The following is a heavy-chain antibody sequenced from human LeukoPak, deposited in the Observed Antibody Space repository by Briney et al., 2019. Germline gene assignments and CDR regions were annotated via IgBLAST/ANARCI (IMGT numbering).Heavy chain of an antibody. V-gene: IGHV1-8*01. CDR2: MNPNSGNT. CDR1: GYTFTSYD. CDR3: ARVVTMVRGVMPRYYFDY. D-gene: IGHD3-10*01. Sequence: GASVKVSCKASGYTFTSYDINLVRQATGQGLEWMGWMNPNSGNTGYAQKFQGRVTMTRNTSISTAYMELSSLRSEDTAVYYCARVVTMVRGVMPRYYFDYWGQGTLVTVSS. J-gene: IGHJ4*02.